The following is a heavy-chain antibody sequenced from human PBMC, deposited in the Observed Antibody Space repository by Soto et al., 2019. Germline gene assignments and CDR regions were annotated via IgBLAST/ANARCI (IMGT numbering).Heavy chain of an antibody. D-gene: IGHD3-10*01. J-gene: IGHJ6*02. CDR3: ARVTPPNYYGSGSYYTPTSFEMDV. CDR1: GFTFSSYS. Sequence: GGSLRLSCAASGFTFSSYSMNWVRQAPGKGLEWVSYISSSSSTIYYADSVKGRFTISRDNAKNSLYLQMNSLRDEDTAVYYCARVTPPNYYGSGSYYTPTSFEMDVWGQGTTVTVSS. CDR2: ISSSSSTI. V-gene: IGHV3-48*02.